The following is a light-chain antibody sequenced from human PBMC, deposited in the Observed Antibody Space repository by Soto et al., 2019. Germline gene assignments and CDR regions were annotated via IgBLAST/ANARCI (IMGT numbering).Light chain of an antibody. Sequence: SYELTQPPSVSVAPGKTASIPCGGDNIGSKSVHWYQQRPGQAPVLVINNEIDQPSGIAARFSGSNSGNTATLTITRVDAGDEADYYCHLWDSDSDHPVFGGGTKLTVL. CDR2: NEI. CDR1: NIGSKS. J-gene: IGLJ2*01. CDR3: HLWDSDSDHPV. V-gene: IGLV3-21*04.